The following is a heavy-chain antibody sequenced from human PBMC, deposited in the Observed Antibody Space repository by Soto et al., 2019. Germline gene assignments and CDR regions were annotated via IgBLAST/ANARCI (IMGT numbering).Heavy chain of an antibody. D-gene: IGHD5-18*01. J-gene: IGHJ5*02. Sequence: EVQLVESGGGLVKPGRSLRLSCTASGFTFGDYAMSWFRQAPGKGLEWVGFIRSKAYGGTTEYAASVKGRFTISRDDSKSIAYLQMNSLKTEDTAVYYCTEGIQLWLHVRWFDPWGQGTLVTVSS. V-gene: IGHV3-49*05. CDR1: GFTFGDYA. CDR2: IRSKAYGGTT. CDR3: TEGIQLWLHVRWFDP.